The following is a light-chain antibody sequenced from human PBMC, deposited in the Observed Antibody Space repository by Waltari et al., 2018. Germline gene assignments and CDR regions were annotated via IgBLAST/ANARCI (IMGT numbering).Light chain of an antibody. J-gene: IGLJ1*01. CDR3: SSYTTSSAPGV. CDR1: DSDVGAYDF. CDR2: EVS. V-gene: IGLV2-14*01. Sequence: QSALTQPASVSGSPGQSITISCSGTDSDVGAYDFVSWYQHHPGKAPHLIIYEVSNGPTGISKRFSASKSGHTAALTIAGLQAEDEADYYCSSYTTSSAPGVFGTGTRVTVL.